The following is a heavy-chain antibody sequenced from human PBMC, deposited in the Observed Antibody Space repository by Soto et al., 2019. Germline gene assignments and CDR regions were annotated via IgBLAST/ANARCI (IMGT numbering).Heavy chain of an antibody. CDR1: GGSISSSSYY. J-gene: IGHJ4*02. CDR3: ARLPGYCSGGSCRIDY. D-gene: IGHD2-15*01. CDR2: IYYSGST. Sequence: PSETLSLTCTVSGGSISSSSYYWGWIRQPPGKGLEWIGSIYYSGSTYYNLSLKSRVTISVDTSKNQFSLKLSSVTAADTAVYFCARLPGYCSGGSCRIDYWGQGTLVTVS. V-gene: IGHV4-39*01.